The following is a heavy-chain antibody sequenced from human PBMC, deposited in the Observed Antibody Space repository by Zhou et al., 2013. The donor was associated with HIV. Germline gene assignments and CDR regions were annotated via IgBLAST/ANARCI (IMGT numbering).Heavy chain of an antibody. J-gene: IGHJ6*03. CDR2: ISGYNGNT. CDR3: ARAHCTNGICYSATGYYYYMDV. CDR1: GYTLSELS. Sequence: QVQLVQSGPEVKKPGASVIVSCKVSGYTLSELSIHWVRQSPGKGLEWMGWISGYNGNTNYAQKFQGRVTMTTDTSTSTAYMDLRSLKSDDTAVYYCARAHCTNGICYSATGYYYYMDVWGNGTDGHRLL. V-gene: IGHV1-18*01. D-gene: IGHD2-8*01.